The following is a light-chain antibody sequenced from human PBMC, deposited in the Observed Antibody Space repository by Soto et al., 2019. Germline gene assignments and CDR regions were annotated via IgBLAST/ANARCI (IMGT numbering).Light chain of an antibody. V-gene: IGKV1D-8*03. CDR1: QGISSY. CDR2: AAS. Sequence: VIWMTQSPSLLSASTGDRVTISCRMSQGISSYLAWYQQKPGKAPELLIYAASDRATGIPDRFSGSGSGTDFTLIISRLEPEDFAVYYCQQYGNSPWTFGHGTKVEIK. J-gene: IGKJ1*01. CDR3: QQYGNSPWT.